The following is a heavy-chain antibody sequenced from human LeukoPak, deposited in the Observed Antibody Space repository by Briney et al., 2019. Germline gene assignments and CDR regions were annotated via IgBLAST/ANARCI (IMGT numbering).Heavy chain of an antibody. D-gene: IGHD2-21*02. CDR1: GESFSGNY. V-gene: IGHV4-34*01. J-gene: IGHJ4*02. Sequence: SETLSLTCAVYGESFSGNYWSWIRQPPGKGLEWIGEINHSGSTNYNPSLKSRVTISVDTSKNHFSLGLSSVTAADTAVYYCARGRVTYDYWGQGTLVTVSS. CDR2: INHSGST. CDR3: ARGRVTYDY.